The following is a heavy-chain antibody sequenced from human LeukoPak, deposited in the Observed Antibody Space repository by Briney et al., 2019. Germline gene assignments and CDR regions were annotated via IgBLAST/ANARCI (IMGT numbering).Heavy chain of an antibody. CDR2: ISFDGNTI. J-gene: IGHJ4*02. D-gene: IGHD3-10*01. CDR3: TRRGGGHEFDH. Sequence: QPGRSLRLSCAASGFAFSTYAMHWVRQAPGKGLEWVTVISFDGNTIHYADSVKGRFTISRDNSKNTLHLQMNGLRIEDTAMYYCTRRGGGHEFDHWGQGTLVTVSS. CDR1: GFAFSTYA. V-gene: IGHV3-30-3*01.